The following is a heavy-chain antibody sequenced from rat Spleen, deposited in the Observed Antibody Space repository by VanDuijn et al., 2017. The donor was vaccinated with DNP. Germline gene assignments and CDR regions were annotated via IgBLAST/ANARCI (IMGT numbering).Heavy chain of an antibody. CDR2: IIYDGSHT. CDR1: GFSFSDSA. D-gene: IGHD1-11*01. CDR3: ATFEGRDA. J-gene: IGHJ4*01. V-gene: IGHV5S10*01. Sequence: EVQLVESGGGVVQPGKSLKLSCAASGFSFSDSAMAWVRQSPKMGLEWVATIIYDGSHTFYRDSVKGRFTISRDNAKSTLYLQMDSLRSEDTATYYCATFEGRDAWGQGTSVTVSS.